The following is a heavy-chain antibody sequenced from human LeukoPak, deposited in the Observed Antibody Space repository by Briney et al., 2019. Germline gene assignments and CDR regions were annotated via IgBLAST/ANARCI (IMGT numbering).Heavy chain of an antibody. CDR3: ARAIGCTNGVCYSAFGY. V-gene: IGHV4-59*01. Sequence: SESLSLTCTVSGGFISSYYWRWIRQPPGKGLEWIGYMYYSGSTNYNPSLKSRVTISVDTSKNQFSLKLSSVTAADTAVYYCARAIGCTNGVCYSAFGYWGQGTLVTVSS. J-gene: IGHJ4*02. CDR2: MYYSGST. D-gene: IGHD2-8*01. CDR1: GGFISSYY.